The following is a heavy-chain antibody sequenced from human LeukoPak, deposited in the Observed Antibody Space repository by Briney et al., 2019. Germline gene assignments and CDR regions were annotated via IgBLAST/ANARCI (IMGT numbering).Heavy chain of an antibody. D-gene: IGHD3-22*01. Sequence: QPSETLSLTCTVSGGSISSSSYYWGWIRQPPGKGLEWIGSIYYSGSTYYNPSLKSRVTISVDTSKNQFSLKLSSVTAADTAVYYCARLAPIRTMIVVVIFDYWGQGTLVTVSS. CDR3: ARLAPIRTMIVVVIFDY. J-gene: IGHJ4*02. CDR1: GGSISSSSYY. CDR2: IYYSGST. V-gene: IGHV4-39*01.